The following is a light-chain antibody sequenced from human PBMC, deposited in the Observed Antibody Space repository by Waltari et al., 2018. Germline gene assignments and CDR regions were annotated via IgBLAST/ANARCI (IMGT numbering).Light chain of an antibody. V-gene: IGLV2-8*01. J-gene: IGLJ3*02. Sequence: QSALTQPPSASGSPGQSVTISCTGTSSDIGGYNYVPCYQQHPGKAPKLMIYEVTKRPSGVPDRFSASKSGNTASLTVSGLQAEDEADYYCSSFAGSTNWVFGGGTKLTVL. CDR3: SSFAGSTNWV. CDR2: EVT. CDR1: SSDIGGYNY.